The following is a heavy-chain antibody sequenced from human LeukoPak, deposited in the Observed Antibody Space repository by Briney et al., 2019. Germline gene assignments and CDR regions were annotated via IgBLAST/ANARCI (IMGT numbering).Heavy chain of an antibody. CDR1: GFTFSSYS. Sequence: GGSLRLSCAASGFTFSSYSRNWVRQAPGKGLEWVSSISSSSSYIYYADSVKGRFTISRDNAKNSLYLQMNSLRAEDTAVYYCARMVPAAPSYFDYWGQGTLVTVSS. CDR3: ARMVPAAPSYFDY. J-gene: IGHJ4*02. CDR2: ISSSSSYI. V-gene: IGHV3-21*01. D-gene: IGHD2-2*01.